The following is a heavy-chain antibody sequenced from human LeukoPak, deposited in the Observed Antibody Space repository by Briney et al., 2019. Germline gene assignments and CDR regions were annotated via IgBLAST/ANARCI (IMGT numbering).Heavy chain of an antibody. J-gene: IGHJ4*02. CDR3: ARRFDY. Sequence: PGGSLRLSCAASGFTVSSNYMSWVRQAPGKGLEWVSVIYSGGSTYYADSVKGRFTISRDDAKNSLYLQMDSLRAEDTAVYYCARRFDYWGQGTLVTVSS. CDR2: IYSGGST. V-gene: IGHV3-53*01. CDR1: GFTVSSNY.